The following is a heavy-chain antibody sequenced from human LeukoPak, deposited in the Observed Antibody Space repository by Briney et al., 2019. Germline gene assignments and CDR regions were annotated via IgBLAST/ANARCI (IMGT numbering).Heavy chain of an antibody. CDR3: ARGGTRITIVGVVINDFDY. CDR1: GGSISSGDYY. Sequence: SQTLSLTCTVSGGSISSGDYYWSWIRQPPGEGLEWIGYIYHSGNTYYNPSLKSRLTISVDTPRNQFSLKLRSVTAADTAVYYCARGGTRITIVGVVINDFDYWGQGTLFTVSS. J-gene: IGHJ4*02. CDR2: IYHSGNT. V-gene: IGHV4-30-4*08. D-gene: IGHD3-3*01.